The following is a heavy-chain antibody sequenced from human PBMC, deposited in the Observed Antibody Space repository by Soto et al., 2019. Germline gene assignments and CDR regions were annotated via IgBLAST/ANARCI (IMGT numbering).Heavy chain of an antibody. J-gene: IGHJ4*02. CDR2: IGAYNGNT. CDR3: ARDRQTWNYWDF. Sequence: QVQLVQSGAEVKKPGASVKGSCKASGYTFTNYGISWVRQAPGQGLEWMGWIGAYNGNTNFAQKFQGRVTLTTDTSTTTAYMELRSLTSDDTAVYFCARDRQTWNYWDFWGQGTLVTVSS. D-gene: IGHD1-1*01. CDR1: GYTFTNYG. V-gene: IGHV1-18*01.